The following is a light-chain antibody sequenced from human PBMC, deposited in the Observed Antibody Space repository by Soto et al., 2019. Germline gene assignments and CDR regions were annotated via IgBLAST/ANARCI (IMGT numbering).Light chain of an antibody. Sequence: GERATLSCRASQSVSSSYLAWYQQKPGQAPRLLIYGASSRATGIPDRFSGSGSGTDFTLTISRLEPEDFAVYYCQQYGSSSWTFGQGTRWISN. CDR1: QSVSSSY. J-gene: IGKJ1*01. CDR2: GAS. CDR3: QQYGSSSWT. V-gene: IGKV3-20*01.